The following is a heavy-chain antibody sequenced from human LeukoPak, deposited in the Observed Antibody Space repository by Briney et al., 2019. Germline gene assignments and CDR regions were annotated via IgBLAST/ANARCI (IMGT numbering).Heavy chain of an antibody. CDR1: GITFSVNY. J-gene: IGHJ5*02. CDR3: ARLVTGTTVINSGWFDP. Sequence: PGGSLRLSCAASGITFSVNYMAWVRQAPGKGLEWASVIYSGGNTYHTDSVKGRISISRDKCKNTVYLQMSGLRVEDTAVYYCARLVTGTTVINSGWFDPWGRGTLVTVSS. D-gene: IGHD4-23*01. V-gene: IGHV3-66*04. CDR2: IYSGGNT.